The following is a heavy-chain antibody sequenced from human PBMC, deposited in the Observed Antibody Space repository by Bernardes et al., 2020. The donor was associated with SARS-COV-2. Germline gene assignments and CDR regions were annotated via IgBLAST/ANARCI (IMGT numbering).Heavy chain of an antibody. D-gene: IGHD3-22*01. J-gene: IGHJ5*02. Sequence: SETLSLTCTVSGGSISSSSYYWGWIRQPPGKGLEWIGSIYYRGSTYYNPSLKSRVTISVDTSKNQFSLKLSSVTAADTAVYYCARQRGSITMIVVVQNWFDPWGQGTLVTGSS. CDR2: IYYRGST. CDR1: GGSISSSSYY. CDR3: ARQRGSITMIVVVQNWFDP. V-gene: IGHV4-39*01.